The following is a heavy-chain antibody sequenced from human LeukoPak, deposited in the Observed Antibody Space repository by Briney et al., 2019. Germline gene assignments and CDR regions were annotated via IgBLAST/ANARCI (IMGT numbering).Heavy chain of an antibody. Sequence: GESLKISCKGSGYSFTNYWIAWVRQMPGKGLERMGIIYPGDSDTRYSPSFQGQVTISADRSISTAYLQWSSLKASDTAMYYCARGRYCSSTGCSHFDYWGQGTLVTVSS. J-gene: IGHJ4*02. CDR2: IYPGDSDT. V-gene: IGHV5-51*01. CDR3: ARGRYCSSTGCSHFDY. D-gene: IGHD2-2*01. CDR1: GYSFTNYW.